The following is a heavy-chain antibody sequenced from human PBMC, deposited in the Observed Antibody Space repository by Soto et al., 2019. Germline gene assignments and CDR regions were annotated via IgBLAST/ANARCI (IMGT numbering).Heavy chain of an antibody. Sequence: QVQLVESGGGVVQPGRSLRLSCAASGFTFSSYGMHWVRQAPGKGLEWVAVIWYDGSNKYYADSVKGRFTISRDNSKNTLYLQMNSLRAEDTAVYYCGRDGRYCSSTSCSRGLEGGGAWDYWGQGTLVTVSS. CDR3: GRDGRYCSSTSCSRGLEGGGAWDY. CDR2: IWYDGSNK. D-gene: IGHD2-2*01. V-gene: IGHV3-33*01. J-gene: IGHJ4*02. CDR1: GFTFSSYG.